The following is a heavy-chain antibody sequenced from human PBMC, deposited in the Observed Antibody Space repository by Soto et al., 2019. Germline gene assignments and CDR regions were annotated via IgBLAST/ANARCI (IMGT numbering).Heavy chain of an antibody. CDR3: ARIKKSGSPRDDAFDI. V-gene: IGHV1-69*18. CDR2: IMTIFGTA. J-gene: IGHJ3*02. D-gene: IGHD3-22*01. CDR1: GDTFSTYA. Sequence: QVQLVQSGAEVKKPGSSVKVSCKASGDTFSTYAITWVRQAPGHGLEWMGRIMTIFGTANYAQKLQGRVTFTADESTNTAYMELSSLRFEDTALYYCARIKKSGSPRDDAFDIWGQGTMVTVSS.